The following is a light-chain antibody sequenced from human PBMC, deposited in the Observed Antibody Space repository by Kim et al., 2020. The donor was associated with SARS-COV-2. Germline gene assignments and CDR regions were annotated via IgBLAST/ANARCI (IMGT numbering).Light chain of an antibody. V-gene: IGKV1-33*01. CDR1: QDIGNY. Sequence: SAGDRVNITCQASQDIGNYLNWYHQKPRKATKILIFDASTIQTGVPSMFSGSGSGTDFSFTITNLQPEDVGTYYCQQYSYLPPLTFGGGTKVDIK. J-gene: IGKJ4*01. CDR3: QQYSYLPPLT. CDR2: DAS.